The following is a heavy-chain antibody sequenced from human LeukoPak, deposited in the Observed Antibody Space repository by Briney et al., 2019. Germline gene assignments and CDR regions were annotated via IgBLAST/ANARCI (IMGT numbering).Heavy chain of an antibody. D-gene: IGHD3-10*01. J-gene: IGHJ5*02. CDR3: ARTRSSPNWSDP. CDR2: ISSSSSYM. Sequence: GGSLRLSCAASGFTFTSYWMSWVRQAPGKGLEWVSSISSSSSYMYYADSVKGRFTISRDNAKNSLYLQMNSLRAEDTAVYYCARTRSSPNWSDPWGQGTLVTVSS. V-gene: IGHV3-21*01. CDR1: GFTFTSYW.